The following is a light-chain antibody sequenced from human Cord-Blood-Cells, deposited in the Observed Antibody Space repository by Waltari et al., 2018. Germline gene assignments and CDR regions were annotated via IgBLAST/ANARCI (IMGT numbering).Light chain of an antibody. CDR1: QSVSSN. Sequence: EIVLTPSPATLSVSPGESATLSCRASQSVSSNLAWYQQKPGQAPRLPIYGSSTRATGIPARFSGSGSGTEFTLTISSLQSEDFAVYYCQQYNNWPLTFGGGTKVEIK. V-gene: IGKV3-15*01. CDR2: GSS. J-gene: IGKJ4*01. CDR3: QQYNNWPLT.